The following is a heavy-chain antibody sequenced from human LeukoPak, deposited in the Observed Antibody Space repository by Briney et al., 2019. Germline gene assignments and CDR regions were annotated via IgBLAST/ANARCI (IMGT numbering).Heavy chain of an antibody. V-gene: IGHV3-30-3*01. CDR3: ARDAGGSGIRRSYWYFDL. CDR1: GFTFSSYA. J-gene: IGHJ2*01. CDR2: ISYDGSNK. Sequence: GRSLRLSCAASGFTFSSYAMHWVRQAPGKGLEWVAVISYDGSNKYYADSVKGRFTISRDNSKNTLYLQMNSPRAEDTAVYYCARDAGGSGIRRSYWYFDLWGRGTLVTVSS. D-gene: IGHD3-10*01.